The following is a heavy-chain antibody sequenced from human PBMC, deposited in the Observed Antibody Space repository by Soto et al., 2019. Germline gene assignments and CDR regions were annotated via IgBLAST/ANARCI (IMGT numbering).Heavy chain of an antibody. Sequence: EVQLLESGGGLVQPGESLRLSCAASGFTFSYYWMHWVRQAPGMGLVWVSRIHSDGSSTTYADSVKGRFTISRDNARNTRYLQMNSLRAEDTAVYYCARRDRGAFVLWGQGTVVTVSS. CDR3: ARRDRGAFVL. CDR1: GFTFSYYW. D-gene: IGHD1-26*01. J-gene: IGHJ3*01. V-gene: IGHV3-74*01. CDR2: IHSDGSST.